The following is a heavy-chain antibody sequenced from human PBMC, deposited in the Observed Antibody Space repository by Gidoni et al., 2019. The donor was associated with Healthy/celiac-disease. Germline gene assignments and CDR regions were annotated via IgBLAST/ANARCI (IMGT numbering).Heavy chain of an antibody. CDR3: ARDPNAAGAAGDY. CDR1: GGSISRGGYY. V-gene: IGHV4-30-4*01. Sequence: QVQLQESGPGLVKPSQTLSLTCTVSGGSISRGGYYWCWIRQPPGKGLVWIGYIYYRGSTYYNPSLKSRVTISVDTSNNQFSLKLSSVTAADTAVYYCARDPNAAGAAGDYWGQGTLVTVSS. D-gene: IGHD2-8*01. J-gene: IGHJ4*02. CDR2: IYYRGST.